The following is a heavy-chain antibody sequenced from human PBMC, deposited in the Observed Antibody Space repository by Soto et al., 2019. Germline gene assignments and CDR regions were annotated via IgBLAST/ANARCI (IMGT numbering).Heavy chain of an antibody. V-gene: IGHV1-69*13. CDR2: IIPIFGTA. D-gene: IGHD5-12*01. CDR1: GGTFSSYA. J-gene: IGHJ4*02. Sequence: VKVSCKASGGTFSSYAISCVRQTPGQGLEWMGGIIPIFGTANYAQKFQGRVTITADESTSTAYMELSSLRSEDTAVYYCASARDGYNLFDYWGQGTLVTVSS. CDR3: ASARDGYNLFDY.